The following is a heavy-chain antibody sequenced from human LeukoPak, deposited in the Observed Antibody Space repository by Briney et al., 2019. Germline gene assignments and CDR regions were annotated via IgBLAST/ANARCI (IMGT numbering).Heavy chain of an antibody. CDR1: GFTFDDYG. J-gene: IGHJ4*02. D-gene: IGHD4-17*01. CDR3: ARDSYGDSGRRVFDY. Sequence: GGSLTLSCAASGFTFDDYGMSWVRQAPGKGLEWVSGINWNGGSTGYADSVKGRFTISRDNAKNSLYLQMNSLRAEDTALYYCARDSYGDSGRRVFDYWGQGTLVTVSS. CDR2: INWNGGST. V-gene: IGHV3-20*04.